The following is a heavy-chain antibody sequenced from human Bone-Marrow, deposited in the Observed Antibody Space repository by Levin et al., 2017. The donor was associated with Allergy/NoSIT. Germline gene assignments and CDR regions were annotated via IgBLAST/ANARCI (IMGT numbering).Heavy chain of an antibody. Sequence: ASVKVSCKTSGYTFTNYGITWIRRAPGQGLEWVGWISGYNENTNYAQKLQDRVSLTIDTSTNTAYMDLRSLRSDDTAVYYCARASSSSLSGWFDPWGQGSLVTVSS. CDR2: ISGYNENT. V-gene: IGHV1-18*01. CDR1: GYTFTNYG. D-gene: IGHD6-6*01. CDR3: ARASSSSLSGWFDP. J-gene: IGHJ5*02.